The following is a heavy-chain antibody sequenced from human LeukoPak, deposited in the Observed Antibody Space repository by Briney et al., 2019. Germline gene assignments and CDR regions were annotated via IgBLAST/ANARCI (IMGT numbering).Heavy chain of an antibody. D-gene: IGHD3-3*01. CDR2: IKGDGIST. J-gene: IGHJ4*02. Sequence: GGSLRLSCVASGFDFSSNWMHWVRHAPGQGLVWVSRIKGDGISTNYADSVKGRFTISRDIAKNTLYLQMNSLRAEDTGVYYCAKDHYWSIDYWGRGTLVTVSS. CDR1: GFDFSSNW. V-gene: IGHV3-74*01. CDR3: AKDHYWSIDY.